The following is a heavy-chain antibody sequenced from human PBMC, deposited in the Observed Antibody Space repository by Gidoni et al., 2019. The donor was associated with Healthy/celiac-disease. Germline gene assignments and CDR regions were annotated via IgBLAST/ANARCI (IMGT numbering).Heavy chain of an antibody. CDR2: IYYSGST. D-gene: IGHD4-17*01. J-gene: IGHJ6*02. V-gene: IGHV4-39*01. Sequence: QLQLQESCPGLVKPSETLSLPCTVSCASISSSSSFWGWIRQPPGKGLEWIGSIYYSGSTYYNPSLKGRVTISVDTSKNQFSLKLSSVTAADTAVYYCARQTHGDYPWVYGMDVWGQGTTVTVSS. CDR1: CASISSSSSF. CDR3: ARQTHGDYPWVYGMDV.